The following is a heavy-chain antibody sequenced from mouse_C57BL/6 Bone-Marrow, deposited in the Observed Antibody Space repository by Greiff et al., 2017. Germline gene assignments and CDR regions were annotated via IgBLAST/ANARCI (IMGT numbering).Heavy chain of an antibody. CDR3: ARGITTVVAHWDFDV. CDR2: IIPSNGGT. J-gene: IGHJ1*03. V-gene: IGHV1-53*01. CDR1: GYTFTSYW. D-gene: IGHD1-1*01. Sequence: QVQLQQPGTELVKPGASVKLSCKASGYTFTSYWMHWVKQRPGQGLEWIGNIIPSNGGTNYNEKFKSKATLTVDKSSSTAYMQLSSLTSEDSAVYYCARGITTVVAHWDFDVWGTGTTVTVSS.